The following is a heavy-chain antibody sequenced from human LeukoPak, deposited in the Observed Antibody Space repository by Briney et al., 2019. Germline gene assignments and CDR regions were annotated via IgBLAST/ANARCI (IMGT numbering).Heavy chain of an antibody. CDR3: ARLYCSGGSCYFDY. V-gene: IGHV4-59*08. CDR1: GGSISSYY. D-gene: IGHD2-15*01. Sequence: SETLSLTCTVSGGSISSYYWSWIRQPPGKGLEGMGYIYYSGSTNYNPSLKSRVTISVDTSKNQFSLKLSSVTAADTAVYYCARLYCSGGSCYFDYWGQGTLVTVSS. J-gene: IGHJ4*02. CDR2: IYYSGST.